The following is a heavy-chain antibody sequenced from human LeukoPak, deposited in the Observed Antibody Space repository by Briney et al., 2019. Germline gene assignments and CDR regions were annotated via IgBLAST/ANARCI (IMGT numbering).Heavy chain of an antibody. J-gene: IGHJ4*02. CDR1: GFPLTNYV. CDR3: ARSGVAATPWTSDC. Sequence: GGSLRLSCAASGFPLTNYVISWDRQAPGKGLEWVSAISASGSTYYADSVKGHFTISRDNSRNTLYLQMNSLRAEDTAVYYCARSGVAATPWTSDCWGQGTLVTVSS. CDR2: ISASGST. D-gene: IGHD2-15*01. V-gene: IGHV3-23*01.